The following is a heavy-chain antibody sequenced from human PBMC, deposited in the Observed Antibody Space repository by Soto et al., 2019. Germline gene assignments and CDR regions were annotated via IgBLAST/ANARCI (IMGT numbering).Heavy chain of an antibody. Sequence: PSVMLSVTYTVAGGTIRRHCCSWIRQPPGKGLEWIGYIYYSGSTNYNPSLKSRVTISVDTSKNQFSLKLSSVTAADTAVYYCARSSIAAPLVSYWGQGTLVNVSS. CDR2: IYYSGST. V-gene: IGHV4-59*08. CDR1: GGTIRRHC. D-gene: IGHD6-6*01. CDR3: ARSSIAAPLVSY. J-gene: IGHJ4*02.